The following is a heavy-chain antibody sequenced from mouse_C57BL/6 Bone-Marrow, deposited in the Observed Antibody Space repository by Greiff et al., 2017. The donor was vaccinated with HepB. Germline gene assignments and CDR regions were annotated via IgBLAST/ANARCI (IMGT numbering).Heavy chain of an antibody. J-gene: IGHJ2*01. V-gene: IGHV1-63*01. CDR1: GYTFTNYW. CDR2: IYPGGGYT. CDR3: ARGRNFDY. Sequence: VQVVESGAELVRPGTSVKMSCKASGYTFTNYWIGWAKQRPGHGLEWIGDIYPGGGYTNYNEKFKGKATLTADKSSSTAYMQFSSLTSEDSAIYYCARGRNFDYWGQGTTLTVSS.